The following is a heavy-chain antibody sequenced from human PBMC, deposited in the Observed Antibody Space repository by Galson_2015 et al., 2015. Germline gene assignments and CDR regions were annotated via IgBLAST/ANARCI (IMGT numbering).Heavy chain of an antibody. CDR3: AREEWLQFAH. J-gene: IGHJ4*02. CDR1: GGSISSGSYY. Sequence: TLSLTCTVSGGSISSGSYYWSWIRQPAGKGLEWIGRIYTSGSTNYNPSLKSRVTISVDTSKNQFSLKLSSVTAADTAVYYCAREEWLQFAHWGQGTLVTVSS. V-gene: IGHV4-61*02. CDR2: IYTSGST. D-gene: IGHD5-24*01.